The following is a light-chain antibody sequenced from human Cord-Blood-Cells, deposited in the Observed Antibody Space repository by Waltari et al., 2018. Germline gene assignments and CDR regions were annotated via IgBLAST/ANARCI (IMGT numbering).Light chain of an antibody. V-gene: IGKV3-11*01. CDR2: DAS. J-gene: IGKJ5*01. Sequence: EIVLTQSPATLSLSPGERATLSCRASQRVSSYLAWYQQKPGQAPRLLIYDASNRATGIPARFIGSGSGTDFTLTISSLEPEDFAVYYCQQRSNWPPTFSQGTRLEIK. CDR1: QRVSSY. CDR3: QQRSNWPPT.